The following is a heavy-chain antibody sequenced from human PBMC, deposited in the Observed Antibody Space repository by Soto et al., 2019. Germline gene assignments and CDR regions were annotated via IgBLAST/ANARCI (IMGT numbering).Heavy chain of an antibody. CDR1: GGYISIYC. J-gene: IGHJ6*02. CDR2: IYYSGST. Sequence: SETLPLTYPVSGGYISIYCGSWIRQPPGKGLEWIGYIYYSGSTNYNPSLKSRVTISVDTSKNQFSLKLSSVTAADTAVYYCARVRSGYDVLVYYYGMDVWGQGTTVPVSS. D-gene: IGHD5-12*01. V-gene: IGHV4-59*01. CDR3: ARVRSGYDVLVYYYGMDV.